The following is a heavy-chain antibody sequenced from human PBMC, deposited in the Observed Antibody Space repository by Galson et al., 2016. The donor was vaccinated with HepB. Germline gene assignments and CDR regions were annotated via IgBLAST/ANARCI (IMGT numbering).Heavy chain of an antibody. CDR1: GFTFNSHA. CDR2: ISATGDRT. CDR3: TKGRWQDYGDYA. J-gene: IGHJ5*01. V-gene: IGHV3-23*01. Sequence: SLRLSCAASGFTFNSHALSWVRQAPGKGLEWVSSISATGDRTYYADSVKGRFAISRDSSKNMFYLQMNSLRGEDTAVYYCTKGRWQDYGDYAWGQGIVATVSP. D-gene: IGHD4-17*01.